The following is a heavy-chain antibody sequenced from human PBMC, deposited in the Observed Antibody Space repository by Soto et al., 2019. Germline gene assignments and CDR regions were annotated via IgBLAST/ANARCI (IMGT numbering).Heavy chain of an antibody. Sequence: SAPTPVNPTETLTLTCTVSGFSHSKARMGVSWIRQPPGKALEWLAHIFWNDERSYNTSLKSRLTISRDTSKSQVVLTMTNVDPVDTGTYFCARALREELPIYYFDSWGQGTLVTVSS. D-gene: IGHD1-7*01. CDR3: ARALREELPIYYFDS. CDR1: GFSHSKARMG. J-gene: IGHJ4*02. CDR2: IFWNDER. V-gene: IGHV2-26*01.